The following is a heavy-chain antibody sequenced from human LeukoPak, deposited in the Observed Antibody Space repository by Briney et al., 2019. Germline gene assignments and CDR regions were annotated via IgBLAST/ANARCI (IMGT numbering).Heavy chain of an antibody. D-gene: IGHD1-20*01. CDR3: ARGAITARFDY. V-gene: IGHV1-3*04. CDR1: GYTFTTYV. CDR2: INTGNGDT. Sequence: PVASVKVSCKASGYTFTTYVMHWVRQAPGQGLEWMGWINTGNGDTKYSQTFQDRVALSRDTSANTVYMEVSSLRSDDTAVYYCARGAITARFDYWGQGTLVTVSS. J-gene: IGHJ4*02.